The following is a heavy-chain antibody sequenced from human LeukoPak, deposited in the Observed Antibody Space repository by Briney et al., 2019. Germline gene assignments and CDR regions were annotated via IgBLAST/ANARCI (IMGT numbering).Heavy chain of an antibody. Sequence: SETLSLTCKDSGGSISSSGYYWGWIRQPPGKGLEWIGSVCCGGSTYYNPSLKSRVTISADTSKNQFSLKLTSVTAADTAVYYCARLNWSDLDYWGQGTLVTVSS. V-gene: IGHV4-39*01. D-gene: IGHD1-20*01. CDR3: ARLNWSDLDY. J-gene: IGHJ4*02. CDR2: VCCGGST. CDR1: GGSISSSGYY.